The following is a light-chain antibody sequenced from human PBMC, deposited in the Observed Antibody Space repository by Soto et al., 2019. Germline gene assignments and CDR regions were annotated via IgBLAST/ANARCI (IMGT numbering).Light chain of an antibody. J-gene: IGKJ4*01. CDR3: QQRVDWPPKLT. CDR2: DSS. CDR1: QSISTS. V-gene: IGKV3-11*01. Sequence: EIVLTQSPATLSLSPGERATLSCRASQSISTSLAWYQQKPGQAPRLLIYDSSNRATGVPARFSGSGSGTDFTLTISSLEPEDFAIYYCQQRVDWPPKLTFGGGTKVEIK.